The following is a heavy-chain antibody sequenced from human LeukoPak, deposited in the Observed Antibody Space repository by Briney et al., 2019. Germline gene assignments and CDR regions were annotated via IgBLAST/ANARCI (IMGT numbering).Heavy chain of an antibody. CDR3: ARDRVSGSYHTNWFDP. Sequence: SVTVSCKASGGTFSSYAISWVRQAPGQGLEWMGGITPIFGTANYAQKFQGRVTITTDESTSTAYMELSSLRSEDTAVYYCARDRVSGSYHTNWFDPWGQGTLVTVSS. CDR1: GGTFSSYA. CDR2: ITPIFGTA. D-gene: IGHD3-16*01. V-gene: IGHV1-69*05. J-gene: IGHJ5*02.